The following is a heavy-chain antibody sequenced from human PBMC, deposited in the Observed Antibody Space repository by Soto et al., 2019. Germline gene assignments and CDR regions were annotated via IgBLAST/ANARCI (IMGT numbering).Heavy chain of an antibody. Sequence: PGGSLRLSCAASGFTFDDYGMSWVRQAPGKGLEWVSGINWNGGSTGYADSVKGRFTISRDNAKNSLYLQMNSLRAEDTALYHCARGGYDDYAFDIWGQGTMVTVSS. J-gene: IGHJ3*02. D-gene: IGHD3-3*01. CDR2: INWNGGST. CDR3: ARGGYDDYAFDI. CDR1: GFTFDDYG. V-gene: IGHV3-20*01.